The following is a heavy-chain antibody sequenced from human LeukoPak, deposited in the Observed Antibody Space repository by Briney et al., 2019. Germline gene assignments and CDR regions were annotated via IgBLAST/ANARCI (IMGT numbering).Heavy chain of an antibody. D-gene: IGHD3-10*01. CDR2: IYSDGSDK. CDR1: GFTFNTAW. CDR3: ATDSGHAFSF. V-gene: IGHV3-74*01. J-gene: IGHJ3*01. Sequence: GGSLRLSCAASGFTFNTAWMHWVRQVPGKGLVWASRIYSDGSDKTYADSVKGRFIISRDNAKNTLYLQMNNLRGDDTAVYYCATDSGHAFSFWGQGTMVTVSS.